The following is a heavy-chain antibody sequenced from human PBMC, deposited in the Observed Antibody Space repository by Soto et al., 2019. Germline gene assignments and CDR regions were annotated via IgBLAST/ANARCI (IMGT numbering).Heavy chain of an antibody. CDR1: GFTFSRYW. J-gene: IGHJ6*03. Sequence: PGGSLRLSCGVSGFTFSRYWMHWVRQAPGKGLVWVSRINSDGSTTDYADSVKGRFTISRDNAKNTLYLQMNSLRVEDTAVYYCASRPTYSYYYYYMDVWGKGTTVTVSS. V-gene: IGHV3-74*01. CDR3: ASRPTYSYYYYYMDV. CDR2: INSDGSTT.